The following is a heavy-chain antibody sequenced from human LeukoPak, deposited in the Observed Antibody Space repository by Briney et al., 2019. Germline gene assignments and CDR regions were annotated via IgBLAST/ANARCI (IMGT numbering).Heavy chain of an antibody. CDR3: ARVRYNWNRDFDY. V-gene: IGHV4-38-2*02. CDR1: GYSISSGYY. D-gene: IGHD1-20*01. J-gene: IGHJ4*02. Sequence: PSETLSLTCTVSGYSISSGYYWGRIRQPPGKGLEWIGSMFHSGSTYYNPSLKSRVTMSVDTSKNQFSLKLSSVTAADTAVYYCARVRYNWNRDFDYWGQGTLVTVSS. CDR2: MFHSGST.